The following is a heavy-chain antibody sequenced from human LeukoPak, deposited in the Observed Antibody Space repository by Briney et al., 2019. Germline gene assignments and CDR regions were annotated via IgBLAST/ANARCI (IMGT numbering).Heavy chain of an antibody. D-gene: IGHD1-26*01. CDR3: ARHRNSQSTGAGDY. CDR1: GYTVAAYY. CDR2: INPNTGGP. Sequence: ASVKVCCKASGYTVAAYYLHWVRQAPGQGLEWMGWINPNTGGPFYAQRFQGRVTMTWDTSISTAYMELTRVTSDDTAIYYCARHRNSQSTGAGDYWGQGTLLTVSS. V-gene: IGHV1-2*02. J-gene: IGHJ4*02.